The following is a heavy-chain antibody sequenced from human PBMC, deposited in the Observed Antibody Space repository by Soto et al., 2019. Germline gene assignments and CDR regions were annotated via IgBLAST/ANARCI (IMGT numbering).Heavy chain of an antibody. CDR3: ARGSSSYYDYGMDV. J-gene: IGHJ6*02. D-gene: IGHD6-6*01. CDR2: IYDSGST. V-gene: IGHV4-30-2*01. Sequence: ASETLSLTCVVSGDSISRGGYSWTWIRQPPGKALEWIVNIYDSGSTSYNPSLKSRVTMSVDTSKNRFSLRLTSVTAADTAVYFCARGSSSYYDYGMDVWGQGTTVTVSS. CDR1: GDSISRGGYS.